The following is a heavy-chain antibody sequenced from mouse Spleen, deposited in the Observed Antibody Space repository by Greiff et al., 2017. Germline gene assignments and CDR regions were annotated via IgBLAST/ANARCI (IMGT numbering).Heavy chain of an antibody. CDR1: GFSLTSYG. V-gene: IGHV2-6-2*01. Sequence: VRLVESGPDLVAPSQSLSITCTVSGFSLTSYGVHWVRQPPGKGLEWLVVIWSDGSTTYNSALKSRLSISKDNSKSQVFLKMNSLQTDDTAMYYCARGSSGYRNYFDYWGQGTTLTVSS. CDR3: ARGSSGYRNYFDY. CDR2: IWSDGST. J-gene: IGHJ2*01. D-gene: IGHD3-1*01.